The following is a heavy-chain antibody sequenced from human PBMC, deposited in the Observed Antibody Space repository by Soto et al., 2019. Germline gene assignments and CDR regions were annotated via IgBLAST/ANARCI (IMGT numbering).Heavy chain of an antibody. Sequence: PGGSLRLSCAASGFTFSSYWMSWVRQAPGKGLEWVANIKQDGSEKYYVDSVKGRFTISRDNAKNSLYLQMNSLRAEDTAVYYCARCVRELLWFGAVYLPYYYYYMDVWGKGTTVTVSS. CDR1: GFTFSSYW. CDR2: IKQDGSEK. V-gene: IGHV3-7*01. J-gene: IGHJ6*03. D-gene: IGHD3-10*01. CDR3: ARCVRELLWFGAVYLPYYYYYMDV.